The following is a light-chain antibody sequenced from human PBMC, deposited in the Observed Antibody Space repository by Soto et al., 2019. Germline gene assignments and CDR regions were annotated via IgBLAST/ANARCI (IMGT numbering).Light chain of an antibody. CDR3: QQYNNWYT. CDR2: DAS. J-gene: IGKJ2*01. CDR1: QSVRSN. Sequence: IVMTQSPATLSVSPGERATLSCRASQSVRSNLAWYQQKPGQAPRLLMYDASTRATGIPARFSGSGSGTEFTLTISSLQSEDFAVYYCQQYNNWYTFGQGTKLEIK. V-gene: IGKV3-15*01.